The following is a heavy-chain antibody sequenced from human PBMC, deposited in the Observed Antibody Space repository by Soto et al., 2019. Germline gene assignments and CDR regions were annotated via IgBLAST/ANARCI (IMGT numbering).Heavy chain of an antibody. CDR3: AKDGADYYSKDYYGMDV. J-gene: IGHJ6*02. V-gene: IGHV3-30*18. CDR1: GFTFSSYG. Sequence: GGSLRLSCAASGFTFSSYGMHWVRQAPGKGLEWVAVISYDGSNKYYADSVKGRFTISRDNSKNTLYLQMNSLRAEDTAAYYCAKDGADYYSKDYYGMDVWGQGTTVTVS. CDR2: ISYDGSNK. D-gene: IGHD4-4*01.